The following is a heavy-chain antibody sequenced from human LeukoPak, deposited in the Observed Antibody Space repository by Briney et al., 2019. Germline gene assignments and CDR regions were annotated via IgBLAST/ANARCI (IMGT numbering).Heavy chain of an antibody. CDR1: GYTFTSYG. J-gene: IGHJ4*02. CDR2: MNPNSGNT. V-gene: IGHV1-8*02. Sequence: ASVKVSCKASGYTFTSYGISWVRQAPGQGLEWMGWMNPNSGNTGYAQKFQGRVTMTRNTSISTAYMELSSLRSEDTAVYYCARLSHSYGPSFGYWGQGTLVTVSS. D-gene: IGHD5-18*01. CDR3: ARLSHSYGPSFGY.